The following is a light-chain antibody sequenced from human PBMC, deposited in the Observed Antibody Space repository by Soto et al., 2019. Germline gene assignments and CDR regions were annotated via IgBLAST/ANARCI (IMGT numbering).Light chain of an antibody. V-gene: IGKV3D-15*01. CDR3: QQYSVWPLT. CDR2: GAS. J-gene: IGKJ4*01. Sequence: TLSVSPGERAALSCRASQSVSNNLAWYQQKPGQPPRLLIFGASTRATGIPARFSGSGSEAEFALTISTLQSEDFAVYYCQQYSVWPLTFGGGTKVDIK. CDR1: QSVSNN.